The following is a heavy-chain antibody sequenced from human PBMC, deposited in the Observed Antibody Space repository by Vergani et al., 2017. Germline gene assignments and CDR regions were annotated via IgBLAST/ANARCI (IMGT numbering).Heavy chain of an antibody. CDR2: IHHSGDT. J-gene: IGHJ6*02. Sequence: QVQLQESGPGLVKPSETLTLTCDVSDSSIMTNPYWGWFRQSPGKGLEWFGCIHHSGDTHYNSSLKSRVSISIVSSSKFSLSLTSVTAADTAIYYFARHRGSGGFFPSSYFYGMDVWGHGTTVTVSS. CDR3: ARHRGSGGFFPSSYFYGMDV. D-gene: IGHD3-10*01. CDR1: DSSIMTNPY. V-gene: IGHV4-38-2*01.